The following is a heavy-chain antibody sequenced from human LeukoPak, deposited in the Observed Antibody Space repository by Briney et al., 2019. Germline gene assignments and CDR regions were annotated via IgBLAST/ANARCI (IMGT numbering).Heavy chain of an antibody. J-gene: IGHJ4*02. V-gene: IGHV1-3*01. D-gene: IGHD6-13*01. CDR2: INVGNGHT. Sequence: ASVKVSCKASGYTYSTYDIHWVRQAPGQRLEWMGWINVGNGHTKYSQTFQDRVTITRDRSANTAYMELSSLRSEDTAAYYCASFRYSSSWSPLDYWGQGTLVTVSS. CDR1: GYTYSTYD. CDR3: ASFRYSSSWSPLDY.